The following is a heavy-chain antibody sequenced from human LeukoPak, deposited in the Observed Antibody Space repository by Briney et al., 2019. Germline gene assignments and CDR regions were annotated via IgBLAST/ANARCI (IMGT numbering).Heavy chain of an antibody. V-gene: IGHV4-59*01. CDR3: ARVSQRRYSYGLMK. CDR1: GGSISSYY. Sequence: SETLSLTCTVSGGSISSYYWSWIRQPRGKGLEWIGYIYYSGSTNYNPSLKSRVTISVDTSKNQFSLKLSSVTAADTAVYYCARVSQRRYSYGLMKWGQGTLVTVSS. J-gene: IGHJ4*02. D-gene: IGHD5-18*01. CDR2: IYYSGST.